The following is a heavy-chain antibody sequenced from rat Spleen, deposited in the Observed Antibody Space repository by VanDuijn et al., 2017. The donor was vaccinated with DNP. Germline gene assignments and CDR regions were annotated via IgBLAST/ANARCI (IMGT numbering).Heavy chain of an antibody. CDR3: ATGWVFAY. D-gene: IGHD1-7*01. CDR1: GFTFSDYN. V-gene: IGHV5S10*01. Sequence: EVQLVESGGGLVQPGRSLKLSCVVSGFTFSDYNMAWVRQAPKTGLEWVSYISSDGGSTYYRDSVKGRFTFSRDNAKSTLYLQMDSLRSEDTATYYCATGWVFAYWGQGVMVTVSS. CDR2: ISSDGGST. J-gene: IGHJ2*01.